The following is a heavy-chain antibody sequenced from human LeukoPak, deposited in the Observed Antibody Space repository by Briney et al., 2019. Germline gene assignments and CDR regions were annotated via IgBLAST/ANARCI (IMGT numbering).Heavy chain of an antibody. CDR2: INHSGST. CDR3: ARVGDYSNYLDY. J-gene: IGHJ4*02. CDR1: GGSFSGYY. Sequence: SETLSLTCAVYGGSFSGYYWSWIRQPPGKGLEWIGEINHSGSTNYNPSLKSRVTISVDTSKNQFSLKLSSVTAADTAVYYCARVGDYSNYLDYWGQGTLVTVSS. V-gene: IGHV4-34*01. D-gene: IGHD4-11*01.